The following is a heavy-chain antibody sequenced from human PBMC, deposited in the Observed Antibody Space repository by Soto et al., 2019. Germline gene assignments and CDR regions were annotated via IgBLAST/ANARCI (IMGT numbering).Heavy chain of an antibody. CDR3: AKDLLKGSRSSTYYHFYGLDV. D-gene: IGHD6-6*01. Sequence: EAQLVESGGGLIQPGGSLRLSCAVSGFTFDDFAMHWFRQAPGKGLEWVSSITWNSGNIDYADCVRGRFTISRDNARDSLYLQMNTLTPEDTALYYCAKDLLKGSRSSTYYHFYGLDVWGQGTTVTVSS. CDR1: GFTFDDFA. J-gene: IGHJ6*02. CDR2: ITWNSGNI. V-gene: IGHV3-9*01.